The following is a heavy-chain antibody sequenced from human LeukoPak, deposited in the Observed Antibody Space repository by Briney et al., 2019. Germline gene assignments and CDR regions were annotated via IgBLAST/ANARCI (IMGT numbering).Heavy chain of an antibody. D-gene: IGHD3-16*01. J-gene: IGHJ4*02. CDR3: ARVGDYVCKD. CDR1: GFTVSSNY. V-gene: IGHV3-66*01. Sequence: GGSLRLSCAASGFTVSSNYMSWVRQAPGKGLEWVSVIYSGGSTYYADSVKGRFIISRDNSKNTLYLQMNSLRAEDTAVYYCARVGDYVCKDWGQETLVTVSS. CDR2: IYSGGST.